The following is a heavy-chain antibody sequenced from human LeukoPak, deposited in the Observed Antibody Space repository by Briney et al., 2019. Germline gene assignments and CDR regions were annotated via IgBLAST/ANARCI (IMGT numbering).Heavy chain of an antibody. CDR2: IYYSGST. CDR3: ARHGGFGELWRSWFDP. V-gene: IGHV4-59*08. J-gene: IGHJ5*02. D-gene: IGHD3-10*01. CDR1: VYSISSGYY. Sequence: PSQTLSLTCTVSVYSISSGYYWSWIRQPPGKGLEWIGYIYYSGSTNYNPSLKSRVTISVDTSKNQFSLKLSSVTATDTAVYYCARHGGFGELWRSWFDPWGQGTLVTVSS.